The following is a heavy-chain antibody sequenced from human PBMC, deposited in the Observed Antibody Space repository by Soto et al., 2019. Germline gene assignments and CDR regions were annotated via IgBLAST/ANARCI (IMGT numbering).Heavy chain of an antibody. CDR2: IYYSGST. V-gene: IGHV4-31*03. J-gene: IGHJ5*02. CDR1: GGSISTTSFH. D-gene: IGHD3-9*01. CDR3: ARAPNFDWLNWFDP. Sequence: SETLSLTCTVSGGSISTTSFHWSWIRQHPGKGLEWIGYIYYSGSTYYNPSLKSRVTISVDTSKNQFSLKLSSVTAADTAVYYCARAPNFDWLNWFDPWGQGTLVTVSS.